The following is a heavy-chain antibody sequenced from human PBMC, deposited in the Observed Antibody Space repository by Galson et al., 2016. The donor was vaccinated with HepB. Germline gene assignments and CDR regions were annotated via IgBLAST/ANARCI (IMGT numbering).Heavy chain of an antibody. CDR1: GFTFSSYG. CDR2: ISGSGVGT. Sequence: SLRLSCAASGFTFSSYGMSWVRQAPGKGLEWVSAISGSGVGTYYADSVKGRFTISRDNSKNTLYLQMNSLRAEDTAVYYCAKVIGRDAYYYYGMDVWGQGTTVTVSS. V-gene: IGHV3-23*01. J-gene: IGHJ6*02. D-gene: IGHD2/OR15-2a*01. CDR3: AKVIGRDAYYYYGMDV.